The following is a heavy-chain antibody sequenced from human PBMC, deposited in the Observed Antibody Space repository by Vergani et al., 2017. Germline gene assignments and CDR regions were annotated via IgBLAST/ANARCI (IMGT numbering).Heavy chain of an antibody. D-gene: IGHD3-9*01. Sequence: EVQLVQSGAEVKKPGESLKISCKGSGSSFTSYSIGWVRQMPGKGLEWMRIIYPVDSDPRYSPSFQGQVTISADKSISTADLQWSSLKASDTAMYYCPRFLSYDILTGYPFGYWGQGTLVSVSS. V-gene: IGHV5-51*01. CDR3: PRFLSYDILTGYPFGY. CDR1: GSSFTSYS. J-gene: IGHJ4*02. CDR2: IYPVDSDP.